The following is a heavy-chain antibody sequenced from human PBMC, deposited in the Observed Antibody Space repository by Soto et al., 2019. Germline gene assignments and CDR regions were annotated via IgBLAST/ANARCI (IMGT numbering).Heavy chain of an antibody. D-gene: IGHD3-9*01. CDR1: GGTFSSYA. CDR3: ARAPDYDILTGPPNYYYYYGMDV. V-gene: IGHV1-69*13. J-gene: IGHJ6*02. Sequence: SVKVSCKASGGTFSSYAISWVRQAPGQGLEWMGGIIPIFGTANYAQKFQGRVTITADESTSTAYMELSSLRSEDTAVYYCARAPDYDILTGPPNYYYYYGMDVWGQGTTVTVSS. CDR2: IIPIFGTA.